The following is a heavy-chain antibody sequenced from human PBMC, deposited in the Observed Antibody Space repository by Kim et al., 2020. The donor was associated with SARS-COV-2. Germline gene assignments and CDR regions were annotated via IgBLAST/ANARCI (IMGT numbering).Heavy chain of an antibody. V-gene: IGHV3-74*01. CDR1: GFTFRTYW. CDR2: INPAGSGT. J-gene: IGHJ4*02. Sequence: GGSLRLSCTASGFTFRTYWMDWVRQAPGKGLEWVARINPAGSGTLYADSVRGRFIIPRDNDKNMVDMQMNILSAEATAVYYWAEALWFGYWGQGSLVSV. D-gene: IGHD2-21*01. CDR3: AEALWFGY.